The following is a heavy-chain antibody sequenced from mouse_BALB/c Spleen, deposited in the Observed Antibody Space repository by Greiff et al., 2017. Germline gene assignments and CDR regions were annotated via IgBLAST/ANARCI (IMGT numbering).Heavy chain of an antibody. Sequence: EVKLMESGGDLVKPGGSLKLSCAASGFTFSSYGMSWVRQTPDKRLEWVATISNGGSYTYYPDSVKGRFTISRDNAKNTLYLQMSSLKSEDTAMYYCARGGPGSAMDYWGQGTSVTVSS. CDR3: ARGGPGSAMDY. CDR1: GFTFSSYG. J-gene: IGHJ4*01. CDR2: ISNGGSYT. V-gene: IGHV5-6*01. D-gene: IGHD1-1*02.